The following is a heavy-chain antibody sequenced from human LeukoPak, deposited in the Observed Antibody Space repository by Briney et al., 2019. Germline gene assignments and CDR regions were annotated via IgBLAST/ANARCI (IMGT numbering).Heavy chain of an antibody. J-gene: IGHJ4*02. Sequence: GGSLRLSCAASGFTFSSYAMSWVRQAPGKGLDWVATITDSGVLTFYADSVKGRFSISRDNSRNTVYLQMNSLRVEDTAVYYCAKDYCGGGRCDEIPIDYWGQGTLVTVSS. V-gene: IGHV3-23*01. CDR3: AKDYCGGGRCDEIPIDY. CDR2: ITDSGVLT. CDR1: GFTFSSYA. D-gene: IGHD2-21*01.